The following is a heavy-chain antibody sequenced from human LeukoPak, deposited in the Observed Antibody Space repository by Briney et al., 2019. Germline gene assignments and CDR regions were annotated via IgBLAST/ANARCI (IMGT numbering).Heavy chain of an antibody. V-gene: IGHV4-59*08. CDR2: IYYSGST. J-gene: IGHJ5*02. CDR1: GGSISSYH. Sequence: SETLSLTCTVSGGSISSYHWSWLRQPPGQGLVWIGYIYYSGSTNYNPSLKCRVTISVDTPKNQFSLKLSSVTAADTAVYYCARQKYGCSGGSCYWSWFDPWGQGTLVTVSS. D-gene: IGHD2-15*01. CDR3: ARQKYGCSGGSCYWSWFDP.